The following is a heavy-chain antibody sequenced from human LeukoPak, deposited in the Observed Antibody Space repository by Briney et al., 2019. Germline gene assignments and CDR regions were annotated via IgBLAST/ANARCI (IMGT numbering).Heavy chain of an antibody. D-gene: IGHD4-11*01. J-gene: IGHJ3*02. CDR3: ARGYSNYGYAFEI. CDR2: ISSSSSYI. CDR1: GFTFSSYE. V-gene: IGHV3-21*01. Sequence: GGSLRLSCAASGFTFSSYEMNWVRQAPGKGLEWVSSISSSSSYIYYADSVKGRFTISRDNAKNSLYLQMNSLRAEDTAVYYCARGYSNYGYAFEIWGQGTMVTVSS.